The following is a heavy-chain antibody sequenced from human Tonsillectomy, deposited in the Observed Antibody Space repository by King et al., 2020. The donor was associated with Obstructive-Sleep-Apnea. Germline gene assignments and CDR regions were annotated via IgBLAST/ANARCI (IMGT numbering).Heavy chain of an antibody. CDR3: ARVRGDILTGYYYYYYYGMDV. V-gene: IGHV4-34*01. CDR1: GGSFSGYY. J-gene: IGHJ6*02. Sequence: VQLQQWGAGLLKPSETLSLTCAVYGGSFSGYYWSWIRQPPGKGLEWIGEINHSGSTNYNPSLKSRVTISVDTSKNQFSLKLSSVTAADTAVYYCARVRGDILTGYYYYYYYGMDVWGQGTTVTVAS. CDR2: INHSGST. D-gene: IGHD3-9*01.